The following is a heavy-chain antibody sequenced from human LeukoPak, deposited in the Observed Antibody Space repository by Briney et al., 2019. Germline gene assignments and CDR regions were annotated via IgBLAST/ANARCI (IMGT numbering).Heavy chain of an antibody. Sequence: GGSLRLSCAASGFTFSSYSMNWVRQAPGKGLEWVSSISSSSSYIYYADSVKGRFTISRDNAKNSLYLQMNSLRAEDTAVYYCARDAPGFGESRRGYWGQGTLVTVSS. CDR3: ARDAPGFGESRRGY. CDR2: ISSSSSYI. J-gene: IGHJ4*02. CDR1: GFTFSSYS. D-gene: IGHD3-10*01. V-gene: IGHV3-21*01.